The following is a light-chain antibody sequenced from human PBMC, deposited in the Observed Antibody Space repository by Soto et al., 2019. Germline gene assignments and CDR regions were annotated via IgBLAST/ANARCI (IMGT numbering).Light chain of an antibody. CDR1: RTVNSQ. CDR3: QQRWDWPLA. Sequence: EIVLTQSPASESLSPGGRATLSCRASRTVNSQLAWYQQKPGQAPRPLIHDTFNRAAGIPARFSGSETGTDFTLTINNLEPEDSAVYYWQQRWDWPLAFGGGTKVDI. CDR2: DTF. V-gene: IGKV3-11*01. J-gene: IGKJ4*01.